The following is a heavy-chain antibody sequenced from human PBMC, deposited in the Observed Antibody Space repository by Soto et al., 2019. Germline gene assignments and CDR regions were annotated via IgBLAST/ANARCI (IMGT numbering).Heavy chain of an antibody. CDR2: IKHRGGS. CDR1: GGSFSGNS. CDR3: AREISCSSTSCLENGIDAFDV. V-gene: IGHV4-34*01. Sequence: QVQLQQWGAGLLKPSETLSLTCAVYGGSFSGNSWNWIRQPPGDGLEWSGEIKHRGGSNYTPSLKSRVTISVDTSKNQFSLRLSSVTAADTAVFYCAREISCSSTSCLENGIDAFDVWGQGTMVTVSS. D-gene: IGHD2-2*01. J-gene: IGHJ3*01.